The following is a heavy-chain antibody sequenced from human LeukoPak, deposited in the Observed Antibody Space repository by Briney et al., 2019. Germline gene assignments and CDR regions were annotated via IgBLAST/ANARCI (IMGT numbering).Heavy chain of an antibody. CDR2: ISWNSGSI. J-gene: IGHJ4*02. CDR3: AKGPASWLQYQFDY. D-gene: IGHD5-24*01. V-gene: IGHV3-9*03. Sequence: GRSLRLSCAASGFTFDDYAMHWVRQAPGKGLEWVSGISWNSGSIGYADSVKGRFTISRDNAKNSLYLQMNSLRAEDMALYYCAKGPASWLQYQFDYWGQGTLVTVSS. CDR1: GFTFDDYA.